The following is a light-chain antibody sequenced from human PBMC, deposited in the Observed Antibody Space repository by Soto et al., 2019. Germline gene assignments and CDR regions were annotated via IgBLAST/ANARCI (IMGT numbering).Light chain of an antibody. CDR2: DAS. V-gene: IGKV3D-20*02. CDR1: QSVSSSY. J-gene: IGKJ5*01. Sequence: EIVLTQSPGTLSLSPGERATLSCRASQSVSSSYLAWYQQKPGQAPRLLIYDASSRATGIPARFSGSGSGTDFTLTISSLESEDSAVYYCQQRSDWPSISFGQGTRLEIK. CDR3: QQRSDWPSIS.